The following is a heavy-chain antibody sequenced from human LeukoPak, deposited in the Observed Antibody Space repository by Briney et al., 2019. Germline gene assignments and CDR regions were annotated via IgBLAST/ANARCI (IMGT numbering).Heavy chain of an antibody. CDR2: IRYDGSNK. CDR3: AILALSGIVAAGSTWGY. D-gene: IGHD6-13*01. V-gene: IGHV3-30*02. Sequence: GGSLRLSCAASGFTFSSYEMNWVRQAPGKGLEWVAFIRYDGSNKYYADSVKGRFTISRDNSKNTLYLQMNSLRAEDTAVYYCAILALSGIVAAGSTWGYWGQGTLVTVSS. CDR1: GFTFSSYE. J-gene: IGHJ4*02.